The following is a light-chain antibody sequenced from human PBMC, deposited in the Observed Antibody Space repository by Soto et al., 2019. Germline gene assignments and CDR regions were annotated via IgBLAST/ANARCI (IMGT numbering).Light chain of an antibody. Sequence: ETVLTQSPGTLSLSPGERATLSCRASQSVSSSYLAWYQQKPGQAPRLIIYDASSRATGIPDRFSGSGSGTDFTLTFSRLEPEDFAVYYCQQYVRSPPSWTFGQGTKVEIK. CDR2: DAS. CDR3: QQYVRSPPSWT. V-gene: IGKV3-20*01. CDR1: QSVSSSY. J-gene: IGKJ1*01.